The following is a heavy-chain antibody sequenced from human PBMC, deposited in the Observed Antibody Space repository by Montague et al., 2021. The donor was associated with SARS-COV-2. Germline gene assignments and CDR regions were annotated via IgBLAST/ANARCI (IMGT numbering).Heavy chain of an antibody. CDR1: GGSISSYY. CDR3: ARLEAGDCSGGSCYSCLFDP. CDR2: IYYSGST. D-gene: IGHD2-15*01. V-gene: IGHV4-59*08. J-gene: IGHJ5*02. Sequence: SETLSLTCTVSGGSISSYYWSWIRQPPGKGLEWIGYIYYSGSTNYNPSLKSRVTISVDTSKNQFSLKLSSVTAADTAVYYCARLEAGDCSGGSCYSCLFDPWGQGTPVTVSS.